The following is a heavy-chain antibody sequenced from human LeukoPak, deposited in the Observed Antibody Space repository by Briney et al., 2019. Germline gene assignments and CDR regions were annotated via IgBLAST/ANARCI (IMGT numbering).Heavy chain of an antibody. V-gene: IGHV4-4*07. J-gene: IGHJ6*03. Sequence: SETLSLTCTVSGGSISSYYWSWIRQPAGKGLEWIGRIYTSGSTNYNPSLKRRVTMSVDTSKNQLSLKLSSVTAADTAVYYCARDSGNYYYYYMDVWGKGTTVTVSS. CDR2: IYTSGST. CDR1: GGSISSYY. D-gene: IGHD1-26*01. CDR3: ARDSGNYYYYYMDV.